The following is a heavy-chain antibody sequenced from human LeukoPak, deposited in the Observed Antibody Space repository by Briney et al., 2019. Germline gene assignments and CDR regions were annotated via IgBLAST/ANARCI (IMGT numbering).Heavy chain of an antibody. J-gene: IGHJ3*02. Sequence: PGGSLRLSCAASGFTFSSYAMGWVRQAPGKGLEWVSSISSSSSYIYYADSVKGRFTISRDNAKNSLYLQMNSLRAEDTAVYYCAGGYERERLLWFGESGGPSDAFDIWGQGTMVTVSS. CDR1: GFTFSSYA. V-gene: IGHV3-21*01. CDR3: AGGYERERLLWFGESGGPSDAFDI. D-gene: IGHD3-10*01. CDR2: ISSSSSYI.